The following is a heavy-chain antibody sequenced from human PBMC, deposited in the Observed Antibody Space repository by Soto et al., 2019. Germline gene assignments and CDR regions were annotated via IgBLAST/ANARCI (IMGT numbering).Heavy chain of an antibody. V-gene: IGHV3-23*01. CDR3: AKDRGDWFDP. Sequence: PGGSVRLYCAASGFTFSSYDMSWVRQAPGKGLEWVSAISGSGGSTYYADSVKGRFTISRDNSKNTLYLQMNSLRAEDTAVYYCAKDRGDWFDPWGQVSLVTVSS. J-gene: IGHJ5*02. CDR2: ISGSGGST. CDR1: GFTFSSYD.